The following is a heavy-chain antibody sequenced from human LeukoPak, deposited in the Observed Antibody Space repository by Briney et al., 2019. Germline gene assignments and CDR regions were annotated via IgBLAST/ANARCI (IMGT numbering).Heavy chain of an antibody. D-gene: IGHD6-13*01. Sequence: SETLSLTCTVSGVSISSYYWSWIRQPPGKGLEWIGYIYYSGSTNYNPSLKSRVTISVDTSKNQFSLKLSSVTAADTAVYYCASTYSSSWPPKIDYWGQGTLVTVSS. V-gene: IGHV4-59*01. CDR1: GVSISSYY. CDR2: IYYSGST. J-gene: IGHJ4*02. CDR3: ASTYSSSWPPKIDY.